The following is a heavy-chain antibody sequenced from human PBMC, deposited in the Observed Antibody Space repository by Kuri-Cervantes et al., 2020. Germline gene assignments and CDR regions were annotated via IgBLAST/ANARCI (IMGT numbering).Heavy chain of an antibody. CDR3: AKDFWATTTEID. Sequence: GESLKISCAASGFTFSSYSMNWVRQAPGEGLEWVSYISSSSSTIYYADSVKGRFTTSRDSSTNTLYLLMDSLRPEDTALYFCAKDFWATTTEIDWGHGTLVTVSS. CDR2: ISSSSSTI. CDR1: GFTFSSYS. D-gene: IGHD1-26*01. J-gene: IGHJ4*01. V-gene: IGHV3-48*01.